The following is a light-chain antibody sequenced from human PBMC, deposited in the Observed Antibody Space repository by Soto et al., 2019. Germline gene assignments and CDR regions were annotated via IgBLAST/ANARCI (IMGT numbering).Light chain of an antibody. J-gene: IGKJ1*01. V-gene: IGKV1-5*01. CDR3: QQYNSYWRT. Sequence: DIQMTQSPSTLSASVGERVTITCRASQTISNWLAWYQQKPGKAPTLLIYDASSLESGVPSRFSGSGSGTEFTLTISSLQPDDFATYYCQQYNSYWRTFGQGTKVEIK. CDR1: QTISNW. CDR2: DAS.